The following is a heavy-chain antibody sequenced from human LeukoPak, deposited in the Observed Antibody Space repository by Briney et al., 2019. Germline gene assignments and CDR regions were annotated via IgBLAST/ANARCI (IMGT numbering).Heavy chain of an antibody. CDR3: ARVSVYYYDSSGPFLDY. Sequence: GASVKVSCKASGYTFTGYYMHWVRQAPGQGLEWMGWINPNSGGTNYAQKFQGRVTMTRDTSISTAYMGLSRLRSDDTAVYYCARVSVYYYDSSGPFLDYWGQGTLVTVSS. J-gene: IGHJ4*02. D-gene: IGHD3-22*01. CDR2: INPNSGGT. V-gene: IGHV1-2*02. CDR1: GYTFTGYY.